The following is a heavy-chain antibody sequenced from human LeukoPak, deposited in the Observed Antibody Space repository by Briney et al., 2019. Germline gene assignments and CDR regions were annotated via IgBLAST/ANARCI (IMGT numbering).Heavy chain of an antibody. Sequence: ASVKVSCKAFGYTFTSNYMHWVRQAPGQGPEWMGVISPSGGSTTYAQKFQGRVTLTRDMSTSTDYLELSSLRSEDTAVYYCARGGYSYADYYYMDVWGKGTTVTVSS. CDR3: ARGGYSYADYYYMDV. CDR2: ISPSGGST. D-gene: IGHD5-18*01. J-gene: IGHJ6*03. V-gene: IGHV1-46*01. CDR1: GYTFTSNY.